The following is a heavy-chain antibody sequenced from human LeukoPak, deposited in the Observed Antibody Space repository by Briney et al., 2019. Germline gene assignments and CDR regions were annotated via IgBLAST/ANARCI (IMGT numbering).Heavy chain of an antibody. V-gene: IGHV4-34*01. J-gene: IGHJ4*02. Sequence: SETLSLTCAVYGGSFSGYYWSWIRQPPGKGLEWIGEINHSGSNNSNPSLKSRVHISVDTSKNQFSLKLSSVTAADTAVYYCAILFGLGGAQRTTIDYWGQGTLVTVSS. CDR2: INHSGSN. CDR3: AILFGLGGAQRTTIDY. D-gene: IGHD1/OR15-1a*01. CDR1: GGSFSGYY.